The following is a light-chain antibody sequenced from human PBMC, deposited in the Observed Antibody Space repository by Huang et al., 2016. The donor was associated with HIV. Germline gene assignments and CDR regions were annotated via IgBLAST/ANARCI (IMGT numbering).Light chain of an antibody. V-gene: IGKV3D-20*01. CDR1: QSVPNNY. J-gene: IGKJ2*01. CDR3: QQYGNSPPFT. CDR2: DAS. Sequence: EIVLTQSPATLSLSPGERATLSCGASQSVPNNYLAWYQQKPGLAPSLLIFDASTRATGIPDRFSGSGSGTDFTLTISILEPEDFAVYYCQQYGNSPPFTFGQGTKLEIK.